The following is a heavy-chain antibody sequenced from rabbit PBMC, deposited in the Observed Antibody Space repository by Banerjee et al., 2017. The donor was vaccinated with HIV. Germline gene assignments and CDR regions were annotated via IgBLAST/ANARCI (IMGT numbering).Heavy chain of an antibody. V-gene: IGHV1S47*01. Sequence: QEQLEESGGGLVQPGGSLKLSCKASGFDFSRYGVSWVRQAPGKGLEWIGYIDPVFGSTYYASWVNGRFTISSHNAQNTLYLQLNSLTAADTATYFCVRDTWNFNLWGPGTLVTVS. CDR1: GFDFSRYG. CDR3: VRDTWNFNL. CDR2: IDPVFGST. D-gene: IGHD3-1*01. J-gene: IGHJ4*01.